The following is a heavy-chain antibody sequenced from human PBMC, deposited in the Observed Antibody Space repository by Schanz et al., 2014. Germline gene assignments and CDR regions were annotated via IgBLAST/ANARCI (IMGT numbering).Heavy chain of an antibody. CDR2: IIPILGIA. D-gene: IGHD1-26*01. J-gene: IGHJ3*02. CDR1: GGTFSTYT. V-gene: IGHV1-69*02. CDR3: ARGTMPGAFDI. Sequence: QVQLVHSGAEVKKPGSSVKVSCKASGGTFSTYTISWVRQAPGQGLEWMGRIIPILGIATYAQKFQGRLTITADKSTSTAYMELSSLRYEDTAVYYCARGTMPGAFDIWGQGTMVTVSS.